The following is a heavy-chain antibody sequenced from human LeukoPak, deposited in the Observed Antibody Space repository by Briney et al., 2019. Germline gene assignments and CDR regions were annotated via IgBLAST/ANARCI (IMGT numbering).Heavy chain of an antibody. CDR2: INHSGST. Sequence: SETLSLTCAVYGGSFSDYYWSWIRQPPGKGLEWIGEINHSGSTNYNPSLKSRVTISVDTSKNQFSLKLSSVTAADTAAYYCAKGSFWGQGTLVTVSS. CDR1: GGSFSDYY. D-gene: IGHD3-10*01. J-gene: IGHJ4*02. CDR3: AKGSF. V-gene: IGHV4-34*01.